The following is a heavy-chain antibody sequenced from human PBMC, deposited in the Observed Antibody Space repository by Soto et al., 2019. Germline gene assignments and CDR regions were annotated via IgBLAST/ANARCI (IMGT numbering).Heavy chain of an antibody. J-gene: IGHJ6*02. CDR1: YA. D-gene: IGHD2-2*01. Sequence: YARSRVRKKTGKGLEWVSGISGSGGSTYYADSVRGRFTISRDNSKDTLYLQMNNLRVEDTAVYYCARDSQGVPAVTPGYRYFGMDVRGHGTKVPGSS. CDR3: ARDSQGVPAVTPGYRYFGMDV. V-gene: IGHV3-23*01. CDR2: ISGSGGST.